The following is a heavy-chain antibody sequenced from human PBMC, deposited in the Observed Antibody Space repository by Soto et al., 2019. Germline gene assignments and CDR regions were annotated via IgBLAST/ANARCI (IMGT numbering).Heavy chain of an antibody. Sequence: QVQLVQSGAEVKMPGASVKVSCKASGYTFTDYYVHWVRQAPGQGLEWVALINPKTGSTHYAQKFQGRVTMTRDTSINTAYMEVTSLTSDDTAVYYCARTPESAHHDYWGQGTLVTVSS. CDR1: GYTFTDYY. V-gene: IGHV1-2*02. D-gene: IGHD6-6*01. J-gene: IGHJ4*02. CDR3: ARTPESAHHDY. CDR2: INPKTGST.